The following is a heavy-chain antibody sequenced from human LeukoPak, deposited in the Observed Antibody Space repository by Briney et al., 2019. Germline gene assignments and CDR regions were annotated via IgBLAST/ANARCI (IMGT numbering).Heavy chain of an antibody. CDR3: ARDLFVRTRIAAAGRYFQH. J-gene: IGHJ1*01. D-gene: IGHD6-13*01. V-gene: IGHV1-18*01. CDR1: GGTFSSYA. Sequence: GASVKVSCKASGGTFSSYAISWVRQAPGQGLEWMGWISTYNGNTNYAQKLQGRVTMTTDTSTNTAYMELRSLRSDDTAVYYCARDLFVRTRIAAAGRYFQHWGQGTLVTVYS. CDR2: ISTYNGNT.